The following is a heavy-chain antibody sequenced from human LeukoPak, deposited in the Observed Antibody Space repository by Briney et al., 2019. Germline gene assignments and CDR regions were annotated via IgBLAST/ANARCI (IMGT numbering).Heavy chain of an antibody. Sequence: PGGSLRLSCAASGVTISGYWMSWVRQAPGKRLEWVANIKQDASEIYYVGSVKGRFTISRDNAKNSVFLQMNSLRAEDTAVYYCATDGGPFDNWGQGILVTGSS. CDR3: ATDGGPFDN. D-gene: IGHD3-10*01. CDR1: GVTISGYW. CDR2: IKQDASEI. J-gene: IGHJ4*02. V-gene: IGHV3-7*01.